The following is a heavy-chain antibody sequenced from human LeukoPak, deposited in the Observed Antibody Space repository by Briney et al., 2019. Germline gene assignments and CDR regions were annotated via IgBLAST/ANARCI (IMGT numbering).Heavy chain of an antibody. CDR2: MNPNSGNT. CDR1: GYTFTSYD. CDR3: ARGGIGALWLAYYYHGMDV. Sequence: ASVKVSCKASGYTFTSYDINWVRQATGQGLEWMGWMNPNSGNTGYAQKFQGRVTMTRNTSISTAYMELSSLRSEDTAVYYCARGGIGALWLAYYYHGMDVWGQGTTVTVSS. V-gene: IGHV1-8*01. D-gene: IGHD3-9*01. J-gene: IGHJ6*02.